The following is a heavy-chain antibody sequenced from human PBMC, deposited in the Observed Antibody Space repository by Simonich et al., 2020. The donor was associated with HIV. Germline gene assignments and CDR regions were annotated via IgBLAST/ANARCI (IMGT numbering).Heavy chain of an antibody. CDR2: NKPNSGGT. J-gene: IGHJ4*02. CDR1: GYTFMDYH. Sequence: QVQLVQSGAEVKKPGASMKVSCKASGYTFMDYHVHWVRQAPGQGLEWMGWNKPNSGGTNYAQKFQGRVTMTRDTSISTAYMELSSLGSDDTAMYYCVRERNAATYPFDYWGQGTLVTVSS. V-gene: IGHV1-2*02. CDR3: VRERNAATYPFDY. D-gene: IGHD1-1*01.